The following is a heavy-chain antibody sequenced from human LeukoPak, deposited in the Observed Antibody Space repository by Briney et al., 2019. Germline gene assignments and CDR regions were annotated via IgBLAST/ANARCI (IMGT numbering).Heavy chain of an antibody. CDR2: ISSSGSTI. CDR3: ARGGGFLEWLSPHLYYFDY. D-gene: IGHD3-3*01. Sequence: GGSLRLSCAASGFTFSSYEMNWVRQAPGKGLEWVSYISSSGSTIYYADSVKGRFTISRDNAKNSLYLQMNSLRAEDTAVYYCARGGGFLEWLSPHLYYFDYWGQGTLVTVSS. V-gene: IGHV3-48*03. CDR1: GFTFSSYE. J-gene: IGHJ4*02.